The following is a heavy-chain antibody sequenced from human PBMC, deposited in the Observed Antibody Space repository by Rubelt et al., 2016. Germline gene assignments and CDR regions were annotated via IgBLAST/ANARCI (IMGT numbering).Heavy chain of an antibody. CDR2: ISSSSSYI. Sequence: WVSSISSSSSYIYYADSVKGRFTISRDNAKNSLYLQMNSLRAEDTAVYYCARDDYCSSTSCSLAYYYYGMDVWGQGTTVTVSS. J-gene: IGHJ6*02. D-gene: IGHD2-2*01. V-gene: IGHV3-21*01. CDR3: ARDDYCSSTSCSLAYYYYGMDV.